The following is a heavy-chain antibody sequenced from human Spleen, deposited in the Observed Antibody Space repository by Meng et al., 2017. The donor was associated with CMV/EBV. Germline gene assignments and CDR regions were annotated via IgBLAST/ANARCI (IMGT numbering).Heavy chain of an antibody. Sequence: KVSCKGPADSFTNYWIGWVRQMPGKGLEWMGIIYPDDSATRYNPSFQGQVTISADRSISTAYLQWNNLKASDTAMYYCARREWLVRDAFDIWGQGTLVTASS. CDR2: IYPDDSAT. J-gene: IGHJ3*02. CDR3: ARREWLVRDAFDI. D-gene: IGHD6-19*01. CDR1: ADSFTNYW. V-gene: IGHV5-51*01.